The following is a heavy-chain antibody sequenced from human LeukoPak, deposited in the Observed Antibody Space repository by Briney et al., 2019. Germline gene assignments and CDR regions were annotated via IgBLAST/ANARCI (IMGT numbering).Heavy chain of an antibody. V-gene: IGHV3-30*18. CDR3: AKSKVRGAVARSLDY. Sequence: SGGSLRLSCAASGFTFSRYGMHWVRQAPGKGLECVAVISYDGSDKYYANSVKGRFTISRDNSENTLYLQMNSLRTEDTAVYYCAKSKVRGAVARSLDYWGRGTLVTVSS. CDR1: GFTFSRYG. CDR2: ISYDGSDK. J-gene: IGHJ4*02. D-gene: IGHD6-19*01.